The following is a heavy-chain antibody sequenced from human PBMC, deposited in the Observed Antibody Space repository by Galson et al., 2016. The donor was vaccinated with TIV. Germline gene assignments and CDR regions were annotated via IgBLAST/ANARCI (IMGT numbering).Heavy chain of an antibody. D-gene: IGHD5-18*01. CDR1: GGTFSSFV. CDR3: AKDRNTAMDTYHQYYGMDV. V-gene: IGHV1-69*13. J-gene: IGHJ6*02. Sequence: SVKVSCKASGGTFSSFVVTWVRQAPGQGLEWMGGFIPLFGTPNYAQKFQGRVTITADESTSTVHMELSSLRSEDTAVYYCAKDRNTAMDTYHQYYGMDVWGQGTTVTVSS. CDR2: FIPLFGTP.